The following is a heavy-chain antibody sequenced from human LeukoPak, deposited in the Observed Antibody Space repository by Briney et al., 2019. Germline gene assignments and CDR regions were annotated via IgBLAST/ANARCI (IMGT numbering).Heavy chain of an antibody. D-gene: IGHD6-13*01. Sequence: ASVKISCKVSGYTFTDYYMHWVHQAPGKGLEWMGLVDPEDGETIYAEKFQGRVTITADTSTDTAYMELSSLRSEGTAVYYCARRIAAPTNWFDPWGQGTLVTVSS. CDR1: GYTFTDYY. V-gene: IGHV1-69-2*01. J-gene: IGHJ5*02. CDR3: ARRIAAPTNWFDP. CDR2: VDPEDGET.